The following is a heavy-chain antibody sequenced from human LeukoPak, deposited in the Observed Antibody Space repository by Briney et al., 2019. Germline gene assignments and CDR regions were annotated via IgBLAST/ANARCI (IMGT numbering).Heavy chain of an antibody. CDR2: ISGSGDST. V-gene: IGHV3-23*01. CDR1: GFTFSSYA. J-gene: IGHJ4*02. D-gene: IGHD6-13*01. Sequence: GGSLGLSCAASGFTFSSYAMSWVRQAPGKGLEWVSAISGSGDSTYYGDSVKGRFTISRDNSKNTLYLQMNSLRAEDTAVYYCAKTRPLDSSSWSHGDYWGQGTLVTVSS. CDR3: AKTRPLDSSSWSHGDY.